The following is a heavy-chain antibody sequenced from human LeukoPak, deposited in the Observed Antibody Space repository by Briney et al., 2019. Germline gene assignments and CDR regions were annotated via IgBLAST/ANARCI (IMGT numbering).Heavy chain of an antibody. CDR3: ARAVDVADY. CDR1: GFSFSSYE. CDR2: IKEDESAK. D-gene: IGHD3-16*01. Sequence: GGSLRLSCAASGFSFSSYEMNWVRQAPGKGLDWVANIKEDESAKFYADSVRGRFTISRDNAKNSVYLEMNNLRVEDTAVYYCARAVDVADYWGRGTLVTVSS. V-gene: IGHV3-7*01. J-gene: IGHJ4*02.